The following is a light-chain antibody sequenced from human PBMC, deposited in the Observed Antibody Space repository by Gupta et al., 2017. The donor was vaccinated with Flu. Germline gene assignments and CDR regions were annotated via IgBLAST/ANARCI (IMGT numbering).Light chain of an antibody. Sequence: NELTHSPATLSFSRGDRANLPCRASQSVSSYLAWYHQKPGQAPRLLIYDASNRATGIPDRFSGSGSGTDFTLTISSLEPEDFAVYYCQQRSNWPVTFGQGTKLEIK. J-gene: IGKJ2*01. CDR2: DAS. CDR3: QQRSNWPVT. CDR1: QSVSSY. V-gene: IGKV3-11*01.